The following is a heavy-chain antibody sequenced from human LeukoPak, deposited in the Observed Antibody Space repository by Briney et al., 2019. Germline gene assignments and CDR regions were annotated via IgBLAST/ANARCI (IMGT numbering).Heavy chain of an antibody. Sequence: PGGSLRLSCAASGFNVSSNYMSWVRQAPGKGLEWVSTFSSSDGSTYYADSVKGRFTISRDNSKNTLYLQMNSLRAEDTAVYYCARDWPSEWQQLPDYDAVVWGQGTMVTVSS. D-gene: IGHD4/OR15-4a*01. V-gene: IGHV3-23*01. CDR3: ARDWPSEWQQLPDYDAVV. J-gene: IGHJ3*01. CDR1: GFNVSSNY. CDR2: FSSSDGST.